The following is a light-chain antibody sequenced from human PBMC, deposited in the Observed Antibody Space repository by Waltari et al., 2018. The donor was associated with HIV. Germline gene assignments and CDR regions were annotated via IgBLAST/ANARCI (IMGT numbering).Light chain of an antibody. CDR2: DAS. CDR1: QDISNY. Sequence: DIQMTQSPSSLSASVGDRVTITCQASQDISNYLNWYQQKPGKAPKLLIDDASNLETGVPSRFSGSGSGTDFAFTISSLQPEDIATYYCQQYDNLLLTFGGGTKMEIK. J-gene: IGKJ4*01. V-gene: IGKV1-33*01. CDR3: QQYDNLLLT.